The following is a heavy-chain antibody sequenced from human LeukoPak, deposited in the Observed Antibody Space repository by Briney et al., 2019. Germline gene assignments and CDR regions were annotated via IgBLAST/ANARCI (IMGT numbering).Heavy chain of an antibody. CDR3: ARGTRFYRLDY. Sequence: GGSLRLSCAASGFTFSSYGMHWGRQAPGKALEGVAVIWYDGSNKYYADSVKGRLTISRDNSKNTLYLQMNSLRAEDTAVYYCARGTRFYRLDYWGQGTLVTVSS. J-gene: IGHJ4*02. CDR1: GFTFSSYG. D-gene: IGHD2/OR15-2a*01. CDR2: IWYDGSNK. V-gene: IGHV3-33*01.